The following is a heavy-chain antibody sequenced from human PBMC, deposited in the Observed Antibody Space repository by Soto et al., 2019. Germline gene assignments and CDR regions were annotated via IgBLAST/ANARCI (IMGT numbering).Heavy chain of an antibody. D-gene: IGHD2-2*01. CDR2: IIPIFGTA. CDR1: GGTFSSYA. CDR3: ARLRTKGYYGMDV. J-gene: IGHJ6*02. V-gene: IGHV1-69*06. Sequence: GASVKVSCKASGGTFSSYAISWVRQAPGQGLEWMGGIIPIFGTANYAQKFQGRVTITADKSTSTAYMELSSLRSEDTAVYYCARLRTKGYYGMDVWGQGTTVTVSS.